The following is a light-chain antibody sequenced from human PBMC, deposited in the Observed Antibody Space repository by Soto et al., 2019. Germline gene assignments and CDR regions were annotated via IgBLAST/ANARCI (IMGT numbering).Light chain of an antibody. CDR2: QAS. J-gene: IGKJ1*01. Sequence: DIQMTQSPSTLSASVGDRVTITCRASQSISSWLAWYQQKPGKAPKLLIYQASTLESGVPSRFNGSGSGTEFTLTISSLQPDDFATYYCQQYNSYWTFGQGTKVEIK. CDR1: QSISSW. CDR3: QQYNSYWT. V-gene: IGKV1-5*03.